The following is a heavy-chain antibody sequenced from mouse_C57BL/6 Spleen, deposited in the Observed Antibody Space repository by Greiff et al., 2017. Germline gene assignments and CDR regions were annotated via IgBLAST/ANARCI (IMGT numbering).Heavy chain of an antibody. J-gene: IGHJ4*01. CDR3: ARKNMVTGAMDY. Sequence: QVQLQQPGAELVKPGASVKMSCKASGYTFTSYWITWVKQRPGQGLEWIGDIYPGSGSTNYNEKFKSKATLTVDTSSSTAYMQLSSLTSEDSAVYYCARKNMVTGAMDYWGQGTSVTVSS. D-gene: IGHD2-2*01. CDR1: GYTFTSYW. V-gene: IGHV1-55*01. CDR2: IYPGSGST.